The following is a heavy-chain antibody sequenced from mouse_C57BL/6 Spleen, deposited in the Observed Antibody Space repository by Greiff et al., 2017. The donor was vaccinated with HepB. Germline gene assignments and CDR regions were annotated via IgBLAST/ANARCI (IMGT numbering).Heavy chain of an antibody. D-gene: IGHD6-1*01. Sequence: VQLQQPGAELVKPGASVKLSCKASGYTFTSYWMQWVKQRPGQGLEWIGEIDPSDSYTNYNQKFKGKATLTVDTSSSTAYMQLSSLTSEDSAVYYCASALFFDYWGQGTTLTVSS. CDR3: ASALFFDY. CDR1: GYTFTSYW. CDR2: IDPSDSYT. V-gene: IGHV1-50*01. J-gene: IGHJ2*01.